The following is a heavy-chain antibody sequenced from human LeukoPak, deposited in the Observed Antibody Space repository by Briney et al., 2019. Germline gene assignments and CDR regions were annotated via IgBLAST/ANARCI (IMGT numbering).Heavy chain of an antibody. J-gene: IGHJ4*02. D-gene: IGHD6-6*01. Sequence: GGSLRLSCAASGFTFSSYAMSWVRQAPGKGLEWVSTVSGSGGTTYYTDSVKGRFTISRDNSKNTLYLQMNSLRAEDTAVYYCAKASGQLVPNSFFDYWGQGTLVTVSS. CDR2: VSGSGGTT. V-gene: IGHV3-23*01. CDR1: GFTFSSYA. CDR3: AKASGQLVPNSFFDY.